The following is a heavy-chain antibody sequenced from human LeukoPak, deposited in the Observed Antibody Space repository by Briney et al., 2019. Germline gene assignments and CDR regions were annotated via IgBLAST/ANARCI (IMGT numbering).Heavy chain of an antibody. CDR3: ARDLAGPFDY. Sequence: GGSLRLSCAASGFTFSSYGMHWVRQAPGKGLEWVANIKQDGSEKYYVDSVKGRFTISRDNAKNSLYLQMNSLRAEDTAVYYCARDLAGPFDYWGQGTLVTVSS. J-gene: IGHJ4*02. CDR1: GFTFSSYG. CDR2: IKQDGSEK. V-gene: IGHV3-7*01.